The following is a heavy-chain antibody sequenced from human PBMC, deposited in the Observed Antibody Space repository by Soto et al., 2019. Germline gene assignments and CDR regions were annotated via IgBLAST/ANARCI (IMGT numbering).Heavy chain of an antibody. Sequence: VASVKVSCKASGYTFTSYAMHWVRQAPGQRLEWMGWINAGNGNTKYSQKFQGRVTITRDTSASTAYMELSSLRSEDTAVYYCARDRVGSSSRWFDPWGQRTLVTVSS. CDR3: ARDRVGSSSRWFDP. CDR2: INAGNGNT. D-gene: IGHD6-6*01. CDR1: GYTFTSYA. V-gene: IGHV1-3*01. J-gene: IGHJ5*02.